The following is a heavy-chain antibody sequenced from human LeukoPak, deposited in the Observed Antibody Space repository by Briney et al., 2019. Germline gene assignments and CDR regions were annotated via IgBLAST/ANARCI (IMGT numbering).Heavy chain of an antibody. V-gene: IGHV1-18*01. Sequence: VSVKVSCKASAYTFTSYAISWVRQAPGQGLEWMGWISASNGNTNYAQKLHGRVTMTTDTSTNTVYMELRSLRFDDTAVYYCARDLAGVVGVTAWFDPWGQGTLVTVSS. CDR1: AYTFTSYA. CDR2: ISASNGNT. CDR3: ARDLAGVVGVTAWFDP. J-gene: IGHJ5*02. D-gene: IGHD1-26*01.